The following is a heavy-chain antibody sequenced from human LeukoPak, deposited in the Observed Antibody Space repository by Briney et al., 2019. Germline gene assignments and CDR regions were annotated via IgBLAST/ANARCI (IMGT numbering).Heavy chain of an antibody. CDR2: INHSGST. CDR1: GGSFSGYY. CDR3: ARGRPTERSLPQSAGY. Sequence: SEALSLTCAVYGGSFSGYYWSWIRQPPGKGLEWIGEINHSGSTNYNPSLKSRVTISVDTSKNQFSLKLSSVTAADTAVYYCARGRPTERSLPQSAGYWGQGTLVTVSS. J-gene: IGHJ4*02. V-gene: IGHV4-34*01. D-gene: IGHD5-24*01.